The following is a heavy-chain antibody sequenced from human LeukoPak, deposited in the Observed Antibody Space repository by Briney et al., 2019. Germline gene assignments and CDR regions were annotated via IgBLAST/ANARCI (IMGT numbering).Heavy chain of an antibody. V-gene: IGHV1-46*03. Sequence: ASVKVSCKASGYTFTSYYMHWVRQAPGQGLEWMGIINPSGGSTSYAQKFQGRVTMTRDTSTSTVYMELSSLRSGDTAVYYCARAFVCSSTSCYTGDAFDIWGQGTMVTVSS. CDR1: GYTFTSYY. CDR3: ARAFVCSSTSCYTGDAFDI. CDR2: INPSGGST. D-gene: IGHD2-2*02. J-gene: IGHJ3*02.